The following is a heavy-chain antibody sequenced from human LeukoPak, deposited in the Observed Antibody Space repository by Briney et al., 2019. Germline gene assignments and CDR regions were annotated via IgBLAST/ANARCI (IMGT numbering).Heavy chain of an antibody. CDR1: GYPISSGYY. CDR3: ASYDFWSGFDY. Sequence: SETLSLTCTVSGYPISSGYYWGWTRQPPGKGLEWIGSIYHSGSTYYNPSLKSRVTISVDTSKNQFSLKLSSVTAADTAVYYCASYDFWSGFDYWGQGTLVTVSS. V-gene: IGHV4-38-2*02. J-gene: IGHJ4*02. D-gene: IGHD3-3*01. CDR2: IYHSGST.